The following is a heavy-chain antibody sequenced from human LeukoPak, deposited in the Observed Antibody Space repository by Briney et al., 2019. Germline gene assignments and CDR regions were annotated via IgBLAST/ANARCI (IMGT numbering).Heavy chain of an antibody. CDR1: GFTFSSYG. J-gene: IGHJ3*02. CDR3: ARASYDCSDYGAFDI. D-gene: IGHD3-22*01. V-gene: IGHV3-33*01. Sequence: GGSLRLSCAASGFTFSSYGMHWVRQAPGKGLEWVAVIWYDGSNKYYADSVKGRFTISRDNSKNTLYLQMNSLRAEDTAVYYCARASYDCSDYGAFDIWGQGTMVTVSS. CDR2: IWYDGSNK.